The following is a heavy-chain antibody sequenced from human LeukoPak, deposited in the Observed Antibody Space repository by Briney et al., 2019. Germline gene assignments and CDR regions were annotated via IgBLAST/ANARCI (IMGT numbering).Heavy chain of an antibody. CDR2: IGSRSSSI. Sequence: PGGSLRLSCAASGFTFSSYSMNWVRQAPGKGLEWVSSIGSRSSSIYYADSVKGRFTISRDNAKNSLYLQMNGLRAEDTAVYYCAKEGRQQDFDPWGQGTLVTVSS. CDR1: GFTFSSYS. V-gene: IGHV3-21*01. CDR3: AKEGRQQDFDP. D-gene: IGHD6-13*01. J-gene: IGHJ5*02.